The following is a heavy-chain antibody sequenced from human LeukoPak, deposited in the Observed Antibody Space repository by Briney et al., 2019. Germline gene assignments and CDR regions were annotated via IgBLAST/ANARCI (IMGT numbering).Heavy chain of an antibody. CDR2: IYYSGTT. V-gene: IGHV4-59*01. CDR3: ARGGWSAFDI. Sequence: SETLSLTCTVSGGSISSYYWSWIRQPPGKGLDWIGYIYYSGTTNYNPYLKSRFTISVDTSKNQFSMKLRSVTAADTAVYYCARGGWSAFDIWGQGTMVTVSS. D-gene: IGHD3-10*01. J-gene: IGHJ3*02. CDR1: GGSISSYY.